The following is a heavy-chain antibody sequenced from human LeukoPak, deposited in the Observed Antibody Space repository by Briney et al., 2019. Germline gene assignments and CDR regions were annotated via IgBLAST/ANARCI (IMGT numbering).Heavy chain of an antibody. J-gene: IGHJ4*02. CDR3: ARDRYYDSSGYPY. CDR2: IRYDGIAI. CDR1: GFTFSSFG. Sequence: GGSLRLSCAASGFTFSSFGMNWVRQAPGKGLEWVTFIRYDGIAIQYADSVKGRFTISRDNAKNSLYLQMNSLRAEDTAVYYCARDRYYDSSGYPYWGQGTLVTVSS. V-gene: IGHV3-30*02. D-gene: IGHD3-22*01.